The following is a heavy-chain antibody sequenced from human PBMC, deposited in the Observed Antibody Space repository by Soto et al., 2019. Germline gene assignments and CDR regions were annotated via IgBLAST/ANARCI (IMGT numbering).Heavy chain of an antibody. V-gene: IGHV1-18*01. D-gene: IGHD3-10*01. CDR1: GYTFTTYD. CDR3: ARDLWLGESFRYYFDY. CDR2: ISTYNGNT. J-gene: IGHJ4*01. Sequence: ASVKVSCKASGYTFTTYDISWVRQAPGQGLEWMGRISTYNGNTNYPQSLQGRLTMTTDTSTTTAYMELRSLRSDDTALYYCARDLWLGESFRYYFDYWAQGTLVTVSS.